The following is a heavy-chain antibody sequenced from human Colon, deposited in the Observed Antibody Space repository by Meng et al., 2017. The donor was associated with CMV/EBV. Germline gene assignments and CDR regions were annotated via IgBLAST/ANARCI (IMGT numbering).Heavy chain of an antibody. D-gene: IGHD3-22*01. Sequence: CQASGCTLTRHLLHWVRPAPDPGLEWMDVINLNGGHTTYDQNFQGSVSMTSDTSTSTAYMELSSLQSGDTAVYYCARLSTAYYGFDYWGQGTLVTVSS. CDR1: GCTLTRHL. V-gene: IGHV1-46*01. CDR3: ARLSTAYYGFDY. CDR2: INLNGGHT. J-gene: IGHJ4*02.